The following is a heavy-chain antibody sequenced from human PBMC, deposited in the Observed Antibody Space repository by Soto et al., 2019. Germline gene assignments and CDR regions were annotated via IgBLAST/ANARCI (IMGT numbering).Heavy chain of an antibody. Sequence: SEPLSLSCSVFGGTISSYYWSWIRQPPGKGLEWIGYIYYSGSTNYNPSLKSRVTISVDTSKNQFSLKLSSVTAADTAVYYCARSRGGYFDYWGQGTLVTVSS. J-gene: IGHJ4*02. CDR2: IYYSGST. CDR1: GGTISSYY. CDR3: ARSRGGYFDY. V-gene: IGHV4-59*01. D-gene: IGHD3-16*01.